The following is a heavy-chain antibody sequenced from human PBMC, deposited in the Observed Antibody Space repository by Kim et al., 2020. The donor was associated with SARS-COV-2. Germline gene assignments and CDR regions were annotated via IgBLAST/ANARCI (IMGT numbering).Heavy chain of an antibody. CDR3: ARGVRSSWSGYYFDY. CDR1: GYTFTGYY. J-gene: IGHJ4*02. CDR2: INPNSGGT. Sequence: ASVKVSCKASGYTFTGYYMHWVRQAPGQGLEWMGRINPNSGGTNYAQKFQGRVTMTRDTSISTAYMELSRLRSDDTAVYYCARGVRSSWSGYYFDYWGQGTLVTVSS. V-gene: IGHV1-2*06. D-gene: IGHD6-13*01.